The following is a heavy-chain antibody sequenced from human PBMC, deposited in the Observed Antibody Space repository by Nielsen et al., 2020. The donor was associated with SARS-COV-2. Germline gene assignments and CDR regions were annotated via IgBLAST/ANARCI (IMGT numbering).Heavy chain of an antibody. D-gene: IGHD3-10*01. J-gene: IGHJ3*01. Sequence: SETLSLTCTVSGGSISSYYWSWIRQPPGKGLEWIGYISNTGSTNYNPSLQSRVTISVDTSKNQFSLKLSSVTAADTAVYYCARGKRGVAFDVWGQGSMVTVSS. CDR1: GGSISSYY. CDR3: ARGKRGVAFDV. CDR2: ISNTGST. V-gene: IGHV4-59*01.